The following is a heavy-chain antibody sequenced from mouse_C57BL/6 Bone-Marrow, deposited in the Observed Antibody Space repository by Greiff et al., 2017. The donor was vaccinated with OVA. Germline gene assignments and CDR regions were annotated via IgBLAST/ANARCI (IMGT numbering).Heavy chain of an antibody. D-gene: IGHD2-3*01. Sequence: VKLQESGPELVKPGASVKISCKASGYAFSSSWMNWVKQRPGKGLEWIGRIYPGDGDTNYNGKFKGKATLTADKSSSTAYMQLSSLTSEDSAVYFCARYDGYYVGYFDYWGQGTTLTVSS. CDR3: ARYDGYYVGYFDY. J-gene: IGHJ2*01. V-gene: IGHV1-82*01. CDR1: GYAFSSSW. CDR2: IYPGDGDT.